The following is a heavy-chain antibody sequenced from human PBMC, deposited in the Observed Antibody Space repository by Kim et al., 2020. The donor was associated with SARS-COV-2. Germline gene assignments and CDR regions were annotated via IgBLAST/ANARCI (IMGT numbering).Heavy chain of an antibody. V-gene: IGHV4-34*01. Sequence: SETLSLTCAVYGGSFSGYYWSWIRQPPGKGLEWIGEISHSGSTNYNPSLKSRVTIPVDTSKNQSSLKLSPVTAADTAVYYCASHSSWRDYWCQGNLVTVS. CDR1: GGSFSGYY. CDR3: ASHSSWRDY. CDR2: ISHSGST. J-gene: IGHJ4*02. D-gene: IGHD6-13*01.